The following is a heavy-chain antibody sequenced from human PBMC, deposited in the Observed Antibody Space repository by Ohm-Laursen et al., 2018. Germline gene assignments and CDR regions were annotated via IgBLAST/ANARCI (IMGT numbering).Heavy chain of an antibody. Sequence: SETLSLTCTVSGGSISSYYWTWIRQPPGKGLEWIGYIYYSGSTNYSPSLRSRVTISLDTSKNQFSLKLSSVTAADTAVYYCVRELAYYDSSGLDAFDIWGQGTMVTVSS. CDR2: IYYSGST. J-gene: IGHJ3*02. D-gene: IGHD3-22*01. CDR3: VRELAYYDSSGLDAFDI. CDR1: GGSISSYY. V-gene: IGHV4-59*01.